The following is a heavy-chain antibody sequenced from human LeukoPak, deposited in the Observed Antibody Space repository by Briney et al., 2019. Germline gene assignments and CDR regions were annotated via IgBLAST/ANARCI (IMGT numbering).Heavy chain of an antibody. CDR2: IYLRGSI. J-gene: IGHJ4*02. V-gene: IGHV4-39*07. CDR3: AREDRYCSSTSCYTWDY. CDR1: GVSISSSNYF. D-gene: IGHD2-2*02. Sequence: PSETLSLTCTVSGVSISSSNYFWAWICQSPGKGLEWIGSIYLRGSISSSPSLKSRVTMSIDASKNQFSLKLTSVTAADTAVYYCAREDRYCSSTSCYTWDYWGQGTLVAV.